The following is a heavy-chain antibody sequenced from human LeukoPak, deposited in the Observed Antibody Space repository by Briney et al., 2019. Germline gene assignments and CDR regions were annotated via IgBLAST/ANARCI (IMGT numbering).Heavy chain of an antibody. J-gene: IGHJ6*02. V-gene: IGHV4-31*03. CDR3: ARDLKKGISSSWVVEVRYGMDV. D-gene: IGHD6-13*01. Sequence: SQTLSLTCTVSGGSISGGGYFWNWIRQHPGKGLEWIGYIFNSGGTFYSPSLKSRVTISLDTSKNQIFLMLSSVTASDTAVYYCARDLKKGISSSWVVEVRYGMDVWGQGTTVTVSS. CDR1: GGSISGGGYF. CDR2: IFNSGGT.